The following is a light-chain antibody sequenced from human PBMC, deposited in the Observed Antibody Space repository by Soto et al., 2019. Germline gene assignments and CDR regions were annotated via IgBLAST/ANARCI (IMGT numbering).Light chain of an antibody. CDR2: LNSDGSH. Sequence: QPVLTQSPSASASLGASVKLTCTLSSGHSSYAIAWHQQQPEKGPRYLMKLNSDGSHNKGDGIPDRFSGSISGAERYLTISSLQSEDEADYYCQTWDTDIVVFGGGTKLTVL. V-gene: IGLV4-69*01. J-gene: IGLJ2*01. CDR1: SGHSSYA. CDR3: QTWDTDIVV.